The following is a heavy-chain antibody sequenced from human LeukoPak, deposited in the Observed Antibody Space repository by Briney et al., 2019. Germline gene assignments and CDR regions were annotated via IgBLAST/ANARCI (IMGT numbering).Heavy chain of an antibody. CDR1: GFMFRSYD. Sequence: QPGGSLRLSCVASGFMFRSYDMHWVRQAPGKGLDWVAVIWYDGSYEYYADSVKGRFTISRDNSNNTLFLQMNSLRVEDTAVYYCATDSGYSRKARFDPWGQGTLVTVSS. CDR3: ATDSGYSRKARFDP. V-gene: IGHV3-33*01. J-gene: IGHJ5*02. D-gene: IGHD6-13*01. CDR2: IWYDGSYE.